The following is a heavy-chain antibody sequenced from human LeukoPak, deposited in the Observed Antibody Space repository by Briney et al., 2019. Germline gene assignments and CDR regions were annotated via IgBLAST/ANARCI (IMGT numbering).Heavy chain of an antibody. J-gene: IGHJ4*02. CDR1: GFTFSSYG. Sequence: PGGSLRLSCAASGFTFSSYGMRWVRQAPGKGLEWVAVISYDGSNKYYADSVKGRFTISRDNSKNTLYLQMNSLRAEDTAVYYCAKELVTATRKVSYEFDYWGQGTLVTVSS. CDR3: AKELVTATRKVSYEFDY. CDR2: ISYDGSNK. D-gene: IGHD2-15*01. V-gene: IGHV3-30*18.